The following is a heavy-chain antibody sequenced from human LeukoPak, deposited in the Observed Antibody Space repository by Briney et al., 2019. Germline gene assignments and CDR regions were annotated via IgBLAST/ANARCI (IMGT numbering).Heavy chain of an antibody. CDR2: IYNGDRT. CDR1: GGSISSYY. J-gene: IGHJ5*02. CDR3: ARRDCSGGSWCWFDP. D-gene: IGHD2-15*01. Sequence: SETLSLTCTVSGGSISSYYWSWIRQPPGKGLEWIGDIYNGDRTNYNPSLKGRVTLSVDTSGNQFSLKLSSVTAADTAVYYCARRDCSGGSWCWFDPWGQGTLVTVSS. V-gene: IGHV4-59*08.